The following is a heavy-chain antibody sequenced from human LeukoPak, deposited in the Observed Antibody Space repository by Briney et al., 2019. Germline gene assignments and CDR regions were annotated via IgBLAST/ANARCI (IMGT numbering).Heavy chain of an antibody. CDR3: ARQGWASFYYYGVDV. CDR2: IYHSGST. D-gene: IGHD6-19*01. Sequence: SGTLSLTCAVSGGSISSSNWWSWVRQPPGKGLEWIGEIYHSGSTNYNSSLKSRVTISVDTSKNQFSLKLSSVTAADTAVYYCARQGWASFYYYGVDVWGQGTPVTVSS. V-gene: IGHV4-4*02. J-gene: IGHJ6*02. CDR1: GGSISSSNW.